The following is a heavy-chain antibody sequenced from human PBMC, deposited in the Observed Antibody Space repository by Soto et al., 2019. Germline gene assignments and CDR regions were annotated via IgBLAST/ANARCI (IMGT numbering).Heavy chain of an antibody. J-gene: IGHJ4*02. CDR3: ARGGQWLPLNY. V-gene: IGHV4-34*01. CDR1: GGSFSGYY. Sequence: SETLSLTCAVYGGSFSGYYWSWIGQPPGKGLEWIGEINHSGSTNYNPSLKSRVTISVDTSKNQFSLKLSSVTAADTAVYYCARGGQWLPLNYWGQGTLVTVSS. CDR2: INHSGST. D-gene: IGHD6-19*01.